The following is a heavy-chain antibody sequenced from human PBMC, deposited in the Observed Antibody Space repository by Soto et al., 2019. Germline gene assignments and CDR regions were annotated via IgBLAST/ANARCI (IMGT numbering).Heavy chain of an antibody. Sequence: TGGSLRLSCAASGFTFSSYSMNWVRQAPGKGLEWVSSISSSSSYIYYADSVKGRFTISRDNAKNSLYLQMNSLRAEDTAVYYCAREAEGVAAAGMDVWGQGTTVTVSS. J-gene: IGHJ6*02. CDR3: AREAEGVAAAGMDV. CDR1: GFTFSSYS. D-gene: IGHD6-13*01. V-gene: IGHV3-21*01. CDR2: ISSSSSYI.